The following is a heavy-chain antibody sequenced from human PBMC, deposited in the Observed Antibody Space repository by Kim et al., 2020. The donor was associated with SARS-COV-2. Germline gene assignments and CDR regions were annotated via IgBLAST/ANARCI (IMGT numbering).Heavy chain of an antibody. CDR1: GFTFSSYS. J-gene: IGHJ3*02. D-gene: IGHD7-27*01. Sequence: GGSLRLSCAASGFTFSSYSMNWVRQAPGKGLEWVSSISSSSSYIYYADSVKGRFTISRDNAKNSLYLQMNSLRAEDTAVYYCALTAGWGDWDAFDIWGQGTMVTVSS. V-gene: IGHV3-21*01. CDR2: ISSSSSYI. CDR3: ALTAGWGDWDAFDI.